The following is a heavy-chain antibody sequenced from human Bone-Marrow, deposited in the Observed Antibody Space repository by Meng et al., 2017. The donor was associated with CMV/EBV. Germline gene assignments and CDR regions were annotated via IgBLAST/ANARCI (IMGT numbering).Heavy chain of an antibody. CDR2: IIPILGIA. Sequence: SVKVSCKASGGTFSSYTISWVRQAPGQGLEWMGRIIPILGIANYAQKLQGRVTITADKSTSTAYMELSSLRSEDTAVYYCASGGATPYYDFWSGYPNWFDPWGQGTLVTVSS. V-gene: IGHV1-69*02. J-gene: IGHJ5*02. CDR3: ASGGATPYYDFWSGYPNWFDP. D-gene: IGHD3-3*01. CDR1: GGTFSSYT.